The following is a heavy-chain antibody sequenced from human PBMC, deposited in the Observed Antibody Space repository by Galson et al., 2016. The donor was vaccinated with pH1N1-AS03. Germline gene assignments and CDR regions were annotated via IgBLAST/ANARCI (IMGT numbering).Heavy chain of an antibody. D-gene: IGHD1-26*01. V-gene: IGHV3-7*04. CDR3: ARVEYSGSPRPGAFDL. CDR1: GFSIGNYW. Sequence: SLRLSCAASGFSIGNYWMDWLRQAPGKGLQWVAKINQDGSVKRYVDSVKGRFTISRDNSKNTVSLQMNSLRAEDTAVYYCARVEYSGSPRPGAFDLWGQGTMVTVSS. J-gene: IGHJ3*01. CDR2: INQDGSVK.